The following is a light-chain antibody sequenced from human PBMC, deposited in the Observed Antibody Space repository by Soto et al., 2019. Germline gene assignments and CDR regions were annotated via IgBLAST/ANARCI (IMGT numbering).Light chain of an antibody. CDR3: CSYAGSSTFEV. CDR1: SSDVGSYNL. Sequence: QSALTQPDSVSGSPGQSITISCTGTSSDVGSYNLVSWYQQHPGKAPKLMIYEGSKRPSGVSNRFSGSKSGNTASLTISGLQAEDEADSYGCSYAGSSTFEVFGTGTKVTVL. V-gene: IGLV2-23*03. CDR2: EGS. J-gene: IGLJ1*01.